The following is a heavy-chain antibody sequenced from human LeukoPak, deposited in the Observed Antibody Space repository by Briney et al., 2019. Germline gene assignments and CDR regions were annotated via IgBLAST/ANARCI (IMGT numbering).Heavy chain of an antibody. CDR3: ASGPDYYDSGSYLPS. CDR2: ITSSSSYI. D-gene: IGHD3-10*01. CDR1: GFTFSSYS. J-gene: IGHJ5*02. V-gene: IGHV3-21*01. Sequence: PGGSLRLSCAASGFTFSSYSMTWVRQAPGKGLEWVSSITSSSSYIHYADPVKGRFTISRDNAKNSLYLQMNNLRAEDTAVYYCASGPDYYDSGSYLPSWGQGTLVTVSS.